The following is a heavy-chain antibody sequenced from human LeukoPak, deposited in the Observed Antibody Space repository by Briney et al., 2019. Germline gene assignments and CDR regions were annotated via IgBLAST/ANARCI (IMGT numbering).Heavy chain of an antibody. Sequence: SVKVSCKASGGTFSNFVISWVRQAPGQGLEWMGRIIPIFGTANYAQKFQGKVTMTTDTSTSTAYMELRSLRSDDTAVYYCARKAGYILTKYYFDYWGQGTLVTVSS. V-gene: IGHV1-69*05. J-gene: IGHJ4*02. CDR3: ARKAGYILTKYYFDY. CDR1: GGTFSNFV. D-gene: IGHD2-2*02. CDR2: IIPIFGTA.